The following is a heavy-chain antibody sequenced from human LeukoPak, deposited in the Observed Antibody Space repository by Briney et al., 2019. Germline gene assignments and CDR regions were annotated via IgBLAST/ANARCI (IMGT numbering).Heavy chain of an antibody. CDR1: GFTLSDYD. CDR2: LGSAGDK. Sequence: GGSLRLSCAASGFTLSDYDIHWVRQPIGKGLDWVSGLGSAGDKYHAGSERGRFTISREDAENSVYLQMNGLRPEDTAIYYCARAKRETSTRPWTSGMDVWGQGATVTVSS. J-gene: IGHJ6*02. V-gene: IGHV3-13*01. D-gene: IGHD3/OR15-3a*01. CDR3: ARAKRETSTRPWTSGMDV.